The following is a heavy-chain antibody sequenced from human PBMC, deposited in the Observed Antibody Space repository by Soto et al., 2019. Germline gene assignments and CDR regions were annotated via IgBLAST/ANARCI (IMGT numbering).Heavy chain of an antibody. Sequence: PGGSLRLSCEGSGFNFSDYYVSCIRQTPGKGLEWISYGSNSGTFSRYADSVKGRFSISRDNTKNLLYPQMNSLRAEDTAVYYCARSGDNYNRLDYWGQGAPITVS. CDR3: ARSGDNYNRLDY. D-gene: IGHD1-1*01. J-gene: IGHJ4*02. V-gene: IGHV3-11*06. CDR2: GSNSGTFS. CDR1: GFNFSDYY.